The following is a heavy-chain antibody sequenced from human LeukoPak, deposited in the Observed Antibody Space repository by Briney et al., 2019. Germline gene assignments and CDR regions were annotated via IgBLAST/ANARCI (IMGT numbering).Heavy chain of an antibody. J-gene: IGHJ4*02. Sequence: SETLSLTCTVSGGSISSGGYYWSWIRQHPGKGLEWIGYIYYSGSAYYNPSLKSRVTISVDTSENQFSLKLSSVTAADTAVYYCARVNYGSATKEDYWGQGTLVTVPS. CDR2: IYYSGSA. V-gene: IGHV4-31*03. CDR1: GGSISSGGYY. CDR3: ARVNYGSATKEDY. D-gene: IGHD3-10*01.